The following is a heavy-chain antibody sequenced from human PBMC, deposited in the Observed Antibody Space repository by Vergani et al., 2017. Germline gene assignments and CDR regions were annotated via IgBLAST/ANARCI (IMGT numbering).Heavy chain of an antibody. J-gene: IGHJ4*02. Sequence: QVTLRESGPALVKPTQTPTLTCTFSGFSLSTSGMCVSWIRQPPGKALEWLARIDWDDDKYYSTSLKTRLTISKDTSKNQVVLTMTNMDPVDTATYYCARSVPSSGYYFYLDCWGQGTPVTVSS. CDR2: IDWDDDK. CDR1: GFSLSTSGMC. V-gene: IGHV2-70*15. CDR3: ARSVPSSGYYFYLDC. D-gene: IGHD3-22*01.